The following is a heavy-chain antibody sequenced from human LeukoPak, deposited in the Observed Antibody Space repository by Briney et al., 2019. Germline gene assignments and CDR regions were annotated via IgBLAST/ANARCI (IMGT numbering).Heavy chain of an antibody. J-gene: IGHJ4*02. D-gene: IGHD2-15*01. CDR1: GFTFSSFS. V-gene: IGHV3-21*01. CDR3: TSSTTIADDC. Sequence: GGSLRLSCAASGFTFSSFSMNWVRQAPGKGLEWVSSISTSGTYIYYADSVKGRFTISRDNAQNSLYLQMNSLRAEDTAVYYCTSSTTIADDCWGRGTLVTVPS. CDR2: ISTSGTYI.